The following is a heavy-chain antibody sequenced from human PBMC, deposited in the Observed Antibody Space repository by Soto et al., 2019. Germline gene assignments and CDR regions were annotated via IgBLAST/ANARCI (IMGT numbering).Heavy chain of an antibody. CDR1: GGSISSGGYS. CDR3: ARGETYYYDSSGHPNIAY. J-gene: IGHJ4*02. Sequence: SETLSLTCAVSGGSISSGGYSWSWIRQPPGKGLEWIGYMYHSGSTYYNPSLKSRVTISLDTSKNQFSLNLSSVTAADTAVYYCARGETYYYDSSGHPNIAYWGQGTLVTVSS. D-gene: IGHD3-22*01. V-gene: IGHV4-30-2*01. CDR2: MYHSGST.